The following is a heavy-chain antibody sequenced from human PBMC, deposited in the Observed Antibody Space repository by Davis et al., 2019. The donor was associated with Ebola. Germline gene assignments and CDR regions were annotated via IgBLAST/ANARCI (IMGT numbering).Heavy chain of an antibody. D-gene: IGHD1-7*01. V-gene: IGHV3-30*04. CDR3: ARGTDWNYDFSN. CDR1: GFTFSSYA. CDR2: ISYDGSNK. Sequence: GESLKISCAASGFTFSSYAMHWVRQAPGKGLEWVAVISYDGSNKYYADSVKGRFTISRDNAKNSLYLQMNSLRAEDTAVYYCARGTDWNYDFSNWGQGTLVTVSS. J-gene: IGHJ4*02.